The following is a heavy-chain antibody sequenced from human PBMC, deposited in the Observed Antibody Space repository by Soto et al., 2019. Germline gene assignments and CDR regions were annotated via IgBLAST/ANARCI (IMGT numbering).Heavy chain of an antibody. J-gene: IGHJ4*02. Sequence: EVQLVESGGGLVQPGGSLRLSCAASGFTLSDNWIHWVRRAPGKGLVWVSRINNDGSSVTYADSVKGRFTLCRDNAKNTWFLQMDSLRVEDTAMYYCVRAPEQRPFDYWGQGTLVTVSS. CDR2: INNDGSSV. V-gene: IGHV3-74*03. D-gene: IGHD6-25*01. CDR1: GFTLSDNW. CDR3: VRAPEQRPFDY.